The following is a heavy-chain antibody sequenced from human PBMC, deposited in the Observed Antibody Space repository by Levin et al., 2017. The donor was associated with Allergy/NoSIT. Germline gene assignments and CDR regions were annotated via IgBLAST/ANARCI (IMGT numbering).Heavy chain of an antibody. CDR1: GFTFRTYA. CDR2: IYNDGNNK. D-gene: IGHD6-19*01. Sequence: HPGGSLRLSCAASGFTFRTYAMHWVRQAPGRGLEWVAIIYNDGNNKYYADSVKGRFTISTDTSKNMLYLQMNSLRAEDTAIYYCARDYESYSRGWYGWFDPWGQGTLVTVSS. CDR3: ARDYESYSRGWYGWFDP. V-gene: IGHV3-33*01. J-gene: IGHJ5*02.